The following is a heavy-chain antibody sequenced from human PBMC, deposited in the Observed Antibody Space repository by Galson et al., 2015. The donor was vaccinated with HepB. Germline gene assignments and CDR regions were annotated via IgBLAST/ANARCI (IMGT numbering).Heavy chain of an antibody. Sequence: AISGDSVSSNSAAWNWLRQSPSRGLEWLGRTFYRSMWTNDYAIFVSGRITINPDTSRNQFSLQLNSVTPEDTGVYYCTRVRHLARGMDVWGQGTTVTVSS. V-gene: IGHV6-1*01. D-gene: IGHD5-12*01. CDR2: TFYRSMWTN. CDR3: TRVRHLARGMDV. J-gene: IGHJ6*02. CDR1: GDSVSSNSAA.